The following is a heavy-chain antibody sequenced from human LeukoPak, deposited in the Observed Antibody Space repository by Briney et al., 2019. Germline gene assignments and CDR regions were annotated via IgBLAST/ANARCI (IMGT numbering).Heavy chain of an antibody. V-gene: IGHV4-59*12. Sequence: SETLSLTCTVSGGSISSYYWSWIRQPPGKGLEWIGYIYYSGSTNYNPSLKSRVTISVDTSKNQFSLKLSSVTAADTAVYYCARVSSSWPHYYFDYWGQGTLVVVSS. CDR1: GGSISSYY. J-gene: IGHJ4*02. CDR2: IYYSGST. D-gene: IGHD6-13*01. CDR3: ARVSSSWPHYYFDY.